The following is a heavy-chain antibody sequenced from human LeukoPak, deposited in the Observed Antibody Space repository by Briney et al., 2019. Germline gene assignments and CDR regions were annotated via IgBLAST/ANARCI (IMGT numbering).Heavy chain of an antibody. CDR1: GFTFSSYW. CDR3: ARRIDYCDY. CDR2: IKHDGGEK. V-gene: IGHV3-7*01. Sequence: GGSVRLSCAASGFTFSSYWMSWARQAAGKGLEWGAKIKHDGGEKCYVDSVKGRFTISRDNAKNSRYLQMNILRGEDTAVYYCARRIDYCDYWGQGTLVTVSS. D-gene: IGHD2/OR15-2a*01. J-gene: IGHJ4*02.